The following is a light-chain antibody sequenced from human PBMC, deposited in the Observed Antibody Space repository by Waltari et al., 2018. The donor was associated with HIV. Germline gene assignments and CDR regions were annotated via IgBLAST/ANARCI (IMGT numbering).Light chain of an antibody. J-gene: IGKJ2*01. CDR3: QQYNQWPRT. CDR1: QSLTIN. Sequence: EVVMTQSPATLSVSPGARATLSCRASQSLTINLAWYQQKPGQAPRLLIYGASTRATGVPARFSGSGSGTEFTLTINSPQSEDFAVYYCQQYNQWPRTFGQGTKVEIK. CDR2: GAS. V-gene: IGKV3D-15*01.